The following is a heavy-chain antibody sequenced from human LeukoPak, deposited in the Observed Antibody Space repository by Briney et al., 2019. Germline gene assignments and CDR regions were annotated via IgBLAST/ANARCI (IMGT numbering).Heavy chain of an antibody. Sequence: GGSLRLSCAASGFTFSSYAMHWVRQAPGKGLEYVSAISSNGGSTYYANSVEGRFTSSRDNSKNTLYLQMGSLRAEDMAVYYCARVRGPNSYGQSRRGAFDIWGQGTMVTVSS. V-gene: IGHV3-64*01. J-gene: IGHJ3*02. D-gene: IGHD5-18*01. CDR3: ARVRGPNSYGQSRRGAFDI. CDR1: GFTFSSYA. CDR2: ISSNGGST.